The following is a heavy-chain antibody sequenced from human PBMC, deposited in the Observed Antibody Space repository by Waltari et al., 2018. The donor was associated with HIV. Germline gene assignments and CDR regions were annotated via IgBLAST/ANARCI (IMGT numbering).Heavy chain of an antibody. CDR3: AKDFDTSGLPYVVIDS. D-gene: IGHD3-22*01. Sequence: EVKLVQSGGGLVQPGGSLRLSCTASGVTFRSHAMSWVRQTPGKGLHWVSTISGIGSHKYYADSAKGRFTISRDNSENTLFLQMTRLRVEDTVRYFCAKDFDTSGLPYVVIDSWGQGTLVTVSS. CDR1: GVTFRSHA. V-gene: IGHV3-23*04. CDR2: ISGIGSHK. J-gene: IGHJ4*02.